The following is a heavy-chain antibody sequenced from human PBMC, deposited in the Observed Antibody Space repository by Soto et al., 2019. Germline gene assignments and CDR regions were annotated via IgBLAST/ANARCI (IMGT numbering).Heavy chain of an antibody. CDR1: GYTFTSYV. CDR2: INPVTGDT. D-gene: IGHD3-10*01. CDR3: GRYLGNMARGDVVYLYAMDV. V-gene: IGHV1-3*01. Sequence: QVHLVQSGAEVKKTGASVKVSCKASGYTFTSYVIHWVRQAPGPSLEWMGWINPVTGDTKYSEKFQVRVIINRDASASTAYMEVNRLRSEDAAVYCCGRYLGNMARGDVVYLYAMDVGGQGPTVTVS. J-gene: IGHJ6*01.